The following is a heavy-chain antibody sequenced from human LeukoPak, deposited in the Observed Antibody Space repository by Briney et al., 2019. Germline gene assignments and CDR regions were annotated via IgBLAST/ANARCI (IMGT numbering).Heavy chain of an antibody. Sequence: ASVKVSCKASGGTFSSYAISWVRQAPGQGLEWMGGIIPIFGTANYAQKFQGRVTITADESTSTAYMELSSLRSEDTAVYYCARAVDCSGGSCYNYYYYYMDVWGKGTTVTISS. V-gene: IGHV1-69*13. J-gene: IGHJ6*03. D-gene: IGHD2-15*01. CDR3: ARAVDCSGGSCYNYYYYYMDV. CDR2: IIPIFGTA. CDR1: GGTFSSYA.